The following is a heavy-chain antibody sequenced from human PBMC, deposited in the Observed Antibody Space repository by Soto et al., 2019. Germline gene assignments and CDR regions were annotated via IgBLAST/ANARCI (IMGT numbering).Heavy chain of an antibody. CDR3: ARRSVTPLRGGRSHGMDV. V-gene: IGHV5-10-1*01. J-gene: IGHJ6*02. Sequence: GESLKISCKGSGYSFTSYWISWARQMPGKGLEWMGRIDPSDSYTNYSPSFQGHVTISADKSISTAYLQWSSLKASDTAMYYCARRSVTPLRGGRSHGMDVWGQGTTVTVSS. CDR2: IDPSDSYT. CDR1: GYSFTSYW. D-gene: IGHD4-4*01.